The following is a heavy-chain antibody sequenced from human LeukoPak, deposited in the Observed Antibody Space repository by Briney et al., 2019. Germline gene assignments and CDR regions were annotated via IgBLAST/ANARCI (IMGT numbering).Heavy chain of an antibody. CDR2: INPNSGGT. D-gene: IGHD2-2*01. CDR1: GYTFTGYY. Sequence: ASVKVSCKASGYTFTGYYMHWVRQAPGQGLEWMGWINPNSGGTNYAQKFQGRVTMTRGTSISTAYMELSRLRSDDTAVYYCARDCGSTSSLHAFDIWGQGTMVTVSS. V-gene: IGHV1-2*02. J-gene: IGHJ3*02. CDR3: ARDCGSTSSLHAFDI.